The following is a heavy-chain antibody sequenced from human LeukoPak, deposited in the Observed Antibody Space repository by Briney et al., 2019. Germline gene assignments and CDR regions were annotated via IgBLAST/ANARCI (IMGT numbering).Heavy chain of an antibody. J-gene: IGHJ4*02. D-gene: IGHD6-19*01. CDR1: GYTFTNYY. V-gene: IGHV1-46*01. CDR2: INPSGGST. Sequence: ASVKVSCKASGYTFTNYYIQWVRQAPGQGLAWMGIINPSGGSTSYAQNFQGRVTMTRDASTSTVSMELSSLRSDDTAVYYCARVGVAGPFDYWGQGTLVTVSS. CDR3: ARVGVAGPFDY.